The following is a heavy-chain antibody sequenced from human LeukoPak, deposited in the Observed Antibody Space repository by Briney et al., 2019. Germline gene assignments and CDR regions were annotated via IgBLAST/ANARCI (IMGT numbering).Heavy chain of an antibody. CDR3: AGGGGAGLAD. CDR1: GGSLSRDF. CDR2: IYSSGST. J-gene: IGHJ4*02. V-gene: IGHV4-59*01. D-gene: IGHD4-23*01. Sequence: SETLSLTSTISGGSLSRDFGTCARQQPRKGLEWIGYIYSSGSTNYNPALESRLTISIDNSKSRFHLNQSSVTAADTAVYHCAGGGGAGLADWGQGTLVTVSS.